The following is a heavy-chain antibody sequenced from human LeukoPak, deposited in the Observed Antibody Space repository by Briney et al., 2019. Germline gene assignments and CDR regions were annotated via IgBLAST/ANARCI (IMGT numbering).Heavy chain of an antibody. Sequence: SVKVSCKASGGTFSSYAISWVRQAPGQGLEWMGGIIPIFGTANYAQKFQGRVTITADESTSTAYMELSSLRSEDTAVYYCARGRMTTVTPLGYWGQGTLVTVSS. J-gene: IGHJ4*02. CDR1: GGTFSSYA. V-gene: IGHV1-69*13. CDR3: ARGRMTTVTPLGY. D-gene: IGHD4-11*01. CDR2: IIPIFGTA.